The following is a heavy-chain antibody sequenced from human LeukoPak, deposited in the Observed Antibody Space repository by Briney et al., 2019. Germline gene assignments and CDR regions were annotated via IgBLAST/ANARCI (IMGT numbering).Heavy chain of an antibody. D-gene: IGHD3-10*01. V-gene: IGHV3-48*03. CDR2: ISSSGSTI. CDR1: GFSFSSGT. Sequence: GGSLRLSCAASGFSFSSGTMNWVREAPGKGLEGVSYISSSGSTIYYADSVKGRFTISRDNAKNSLYLQMNSLRAEDTAVYYCGTSVRGYWGQGTLVTVSS. J-gene: IGHJ4*02. CDR3: GTSVRGY.